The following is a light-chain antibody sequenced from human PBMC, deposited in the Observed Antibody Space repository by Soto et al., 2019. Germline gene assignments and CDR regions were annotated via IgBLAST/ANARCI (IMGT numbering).Light chain of an antibody. CDR2: GAS. CDR3: QQYGSSLT. CDR1: QSVSSIY. V-gene: IGKV3-20*01. Sequence: EIVLTQSPGTLSLSPGETATLSCRASQSVSSIYLAWYQQKPGEAPRLLIYGASSSATGIPDRFSGSGSGTDFTLTISRLEPEDFAVYYWQQYGSSLTFGPGTKVDIK. J-gene: IGKJ3*01.